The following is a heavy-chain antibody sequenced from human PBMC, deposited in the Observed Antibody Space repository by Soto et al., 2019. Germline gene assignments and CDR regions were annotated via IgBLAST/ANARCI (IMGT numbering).Heavy chain of an antibody. CDR3: ARDSMVGATTYYYYGMDV. CDR1: GFTFSSYW. V-gene: IGHV3-7*03. J-gene: IGHJ6*02. D-gene: IGHD1-26*01. Sequence: GGSLRLSCAASGFTFSSYWMSWVRQAPGKGLEWVANIKQDGSEKYYVDSVKGRFTISRDNAKNSLYLQMNSLRAEDTAVYYCARDSMVGATTYYYYGMDVWGQGTTVTVSS. CDR2: IKQDGSEK.